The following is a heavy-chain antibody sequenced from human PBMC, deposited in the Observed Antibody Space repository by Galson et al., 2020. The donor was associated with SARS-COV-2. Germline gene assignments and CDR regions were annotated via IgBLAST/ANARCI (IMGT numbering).Heavy chain of an antibody. J-gene: IGHJ4*02. D-gene: IGHD6-19*01. V-gene: IGHV3-7*03. Sequence: GGSLRLPCAASGFSFSSYWMTWVRQAPGKGPEWVANIKQDGSDKYYVDSVKGRFTISRDNAKNSLYLHMNSLRAEDTAVYYCARESYDSGWFDYWGQGTLVTVSS. CDR2: IKQDGSDK. CDR1: GFSFSSYW. CDR3: ARESYDSGWFDY.